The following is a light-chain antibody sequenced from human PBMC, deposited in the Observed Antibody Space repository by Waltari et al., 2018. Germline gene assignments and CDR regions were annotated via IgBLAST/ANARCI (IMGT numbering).Light chain of an antibody. CDR2: GAS. J-gene: IGKJ1*01. V-gene: IGKV1-39*01. CDR1: ESISTY. CDR3: QQSYSARA. Sequence: DIQMTQSPSSLSASVGDTVTLTCRASESISTYLNWYQQRPGKAPRLLISGASNLQGGAPSRFTGSGSRTEFTLTITSLQPEDFATYYCQQSYSARAFGPGTKV.